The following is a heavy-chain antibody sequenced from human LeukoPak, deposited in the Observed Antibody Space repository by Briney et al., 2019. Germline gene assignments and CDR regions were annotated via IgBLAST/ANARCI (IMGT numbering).Heavy chain of an antibody. D-gene: IGHD3-9*01. CDR2: IYHSGST. J-gene: IGHJ4*02. V-gene: IGHV4-38-2*02. CDR3: ARHSPETDILTGMSIDY. CDR1: GYSISSGYY. Sequence: PSETLSLTCTVSGYSISSGYYWGWIRQPPGKGLEWIGSIYHSGSTYYNPSLKSRVTISVDTSKNQFSLKLSSVTAADTAVYYCARHSPETDILTGMSIDYWGQGTLVTVSS.